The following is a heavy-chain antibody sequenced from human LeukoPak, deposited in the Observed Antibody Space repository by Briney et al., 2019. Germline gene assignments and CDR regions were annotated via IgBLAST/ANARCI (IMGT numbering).Heavy chain of an antibody. CDR2: ISAYNGNT. V-gene: IGHV1-18*01. CDR3: ARGGDSSSWVYYYYYYMDV. D-gene: IGHD6-13*01. CDR1: GGTFSSYA. J-gene: IGHJ6*03. Sequence: ASVKVSCKASGGTFSSYAISWVRQAPGQGLEWMGWISAYNGNTNYAQKLQGRVTMTTDTSTSTAYMELRSLRSDDTAVYYCARGGDSSSWVYYYYYYMDVWGKGTTVTVSS.